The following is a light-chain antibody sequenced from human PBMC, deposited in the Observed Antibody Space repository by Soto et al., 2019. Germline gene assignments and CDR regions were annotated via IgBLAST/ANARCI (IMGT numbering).Light chain of an antibody. V-gene: IGKV3-11*01. Sequence: EIVLTQSPATLPLSPGERASLSCRASQSVTRYFAWYQQKPGQAPRRLIYDASNRATGTPARFSGSGSGTDFTLTISSLEPEDFAVYYCQQRSSWPITFGQGTRLEIK. CDR3: QQRSSWPIT. J-gene: IGKJ5*01. CDR1: QSVTRY. CDR2: DAS.